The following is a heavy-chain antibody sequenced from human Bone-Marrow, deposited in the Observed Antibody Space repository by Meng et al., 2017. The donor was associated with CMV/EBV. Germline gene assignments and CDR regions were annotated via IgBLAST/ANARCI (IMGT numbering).Heavy chain of an antibody. Sequence: SVKVSCKASGGTFSSYAISWVRQAPGQGLEWMGGIIPIFGTANYAQKFQGRVTITTDESTSTAYMELSSLRSEDTAVYYCARGPGITMVRGVIIPPLDYYYYGMDVWGQGTTVTVSS. D-gene: IGHD3-10*01. CDR2: IIPIFGTA. CDR3: ARGPGITMVRGVIIPPLDYYYYGMDV. CDR1: GGTFSSYA. J-gene: IGHJ6*02. V-gene: IGHV1-69*05.